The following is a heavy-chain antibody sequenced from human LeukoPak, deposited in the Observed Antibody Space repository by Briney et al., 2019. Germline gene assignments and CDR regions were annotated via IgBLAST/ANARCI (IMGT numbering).Heavy chain of an antibody. D-gene: IGHD1-26*01. CDR2: INPSGGST. Sequence: ASVKVSCKASGYTFTSYYIHWVRLAPGQGLEWMGVINPSGGSTRYAQKFEGRVTMTRDMSTSTVYMELSSLRSEDTAVYYCAREGVSGSYLGYWGQGTLVTVSS. CDR1: GYTFTSYY. V-gene: IGHV1-46*01. J-gene: IGHJ4*02. CDR3: AREGVSGSYLGY.